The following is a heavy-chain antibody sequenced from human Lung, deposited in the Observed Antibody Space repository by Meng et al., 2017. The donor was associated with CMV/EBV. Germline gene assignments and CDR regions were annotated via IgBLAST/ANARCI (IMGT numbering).Heavy chain of an antibody. D-gene: IGHD3-22*01. J-gene: IGHJ4*02. CDR1: ELPSISYA. CDR3: AIFLFPLVGITHPHLDY. Sequence: SLNISVAASELPSISYAMHGFRQAPGKGLEWVAVISYGGSNKYYADSVKGRFTISRDNSKNTLYLQMNSLRAEDTAVYYCAIFLFPLVGITHPHLDYWGQGTLVTVSS. CDR2: ISYGGSNK. V-gene: IGHV3-30-3*01.